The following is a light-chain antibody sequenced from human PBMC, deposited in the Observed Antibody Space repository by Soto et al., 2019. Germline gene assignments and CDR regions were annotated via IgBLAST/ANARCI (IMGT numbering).Light chain of an antibody. V-gene: IGLV1-36*01. CDR1: SSNIGNNA. CDR2: YDD. Sequence: QSVLTQPPSVSEAPRQRVTISCSGNSSNIGNNAVNWYQQLPGEAPRLLIYYDDLLPSGVSDRFSGSKSGTSASLAISGLQYEDEAEYICAAWDDSLNGPVFGGGTKLTVL. CDR3: AAWDDSLNGPV. J-gene: IGLJ2*01.